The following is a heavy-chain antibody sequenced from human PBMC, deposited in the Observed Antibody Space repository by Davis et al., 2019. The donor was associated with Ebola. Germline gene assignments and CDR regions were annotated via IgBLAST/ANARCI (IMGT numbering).Heavy chain of an antibody. J-gene: IGHJ6*02. D-gene: IGHD3-3*01. V-gene: IGHV3-30-3*01. CDR2: ISYDGSNK. Sequence: GESLKISCAASGFTFSSYAMHWVRQAPGKGLEWVAVISYDGSNKYYADSVKGRFTISRDNSKNTLYLQMNSLRAEDTSVYYCARDRSDRLLRFLEWLSLSYGMDVWGQGTTVTVSS. CDR3: ARDRSDRLLRFLEWLSLSYGMDV. CDR1: GFTFSSYA.